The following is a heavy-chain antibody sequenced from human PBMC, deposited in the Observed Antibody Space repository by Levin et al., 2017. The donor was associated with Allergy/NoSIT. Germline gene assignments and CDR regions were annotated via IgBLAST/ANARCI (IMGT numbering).Heavy chain of an antibody. CDR2: IYYSGST. V-gene: IGHV4-30-4*01. CDR1: GGSISSGDYY. J-gene: IGHJ2*01. CDR3: AREEPFPGIFPGKRPEHYGDYARGPHWYFDR. Sequence: PSETLSLTCTVSGGSISSGDYYWSWIRQPPGKGLEWIGYIYYSGSTYYNPSLKSRVTISVDTSKNQFSLKLSSVTAADTAVYYCAREEPFPGIFPGKRPEHYGDYARGPHWYFDRWGRGTLVTVSS. D-gene: IGHD4-17*01.